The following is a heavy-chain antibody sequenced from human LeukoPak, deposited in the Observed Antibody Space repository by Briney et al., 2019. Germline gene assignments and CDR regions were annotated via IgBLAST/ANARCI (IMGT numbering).Heavy chain of an antibody. CDR3: ARRRDAYFDY. J-gene: IGHJ4*02. V-gene: IGHV3-53*01. D-gene: IGHD5-24*01. CDR2: IYSGGST. CDR1: GFTVSSNY. Sequence: AGSLRLSCAASGFTVSSNYMSWVRQAPGKGLEWVSVIYSGGSTYYADSVKGRFTISRDNSKNTLYLQMNSLRAEDTAVYYCARRRDAYFDYWGQGTLVTVSS.